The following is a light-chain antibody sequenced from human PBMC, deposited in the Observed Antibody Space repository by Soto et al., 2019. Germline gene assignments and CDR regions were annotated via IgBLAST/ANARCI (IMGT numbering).Light chain of an antibody. Sequence: QSALTQPASVSGSPGQSIAISCTGTSSDIGGYNFVSWYQQHPGKAPKLVIYDVNIRPSGVSDRFSGSKSGNTASLTISGLQAEDEADYYCSSYSGSSTLVVFGGGTKVTVL. V-gene: IGLV2-14*03. CDR1: SSDIGGYNF. CDR3: SSYSGSSTLVV. J-gene: IGLJ2*01. CDR2: DVN.